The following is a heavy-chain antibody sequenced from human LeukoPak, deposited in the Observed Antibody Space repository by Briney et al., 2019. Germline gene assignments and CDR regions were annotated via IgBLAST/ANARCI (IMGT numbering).Heavy chain of an antibody. J-gene: IGHJ5*02. CDR3: AGGWSGSYYHWFDP. V-gene: IGHV4-34*01. Sequence: SETLSLTCAVYGGSFSGYYWSWIRQPPGKGLEWIGEINHSGSTNYNPSLKSRVTISVDTSKNQFSLKLSSVTAADTAVYYCAGGWSGSYYHWFDPWGQGTLVTVSS. D-gene: IGHD1-26*01. CDR1: GGSFSGYY. CDR2: INHSGST.